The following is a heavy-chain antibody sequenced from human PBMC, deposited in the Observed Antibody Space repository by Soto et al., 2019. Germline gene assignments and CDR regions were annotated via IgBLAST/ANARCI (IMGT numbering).Heavy chain of an antibody. CDR1: GGSVNGYY. CDR3: ATRITVFGLLIPPFDP. Sequence: QVHLQQWGAGLLNPSETLSLTCAVYGGSVNGYYWNWIRQPPGKGLEWIGEINHTGGTHYNPSLKSRVTMSADTSKNQFSLRLSSVTAADTAIYYCATRITVFGLLIPPFDPWGQGTQVTVSS. J-gene: IGHJ5*02. D-gene: IGHD3-3*01. V-gene: IGHV4-34*02. CDR2: INHTGGT.